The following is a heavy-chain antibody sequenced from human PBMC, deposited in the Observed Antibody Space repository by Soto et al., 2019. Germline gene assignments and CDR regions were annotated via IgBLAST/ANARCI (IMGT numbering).Heavy chain of an antibody. CDR1: GDSVSSNSAA. V-gene: IGHV6-1*01. J-gene: IGHJ5*02. CDR2: TYYRSKWYN. CDR3: AREGLGYCSRTSCSRDNWFDP. D-gene: IGHD2-2*01. Sequence: SQTLSLTCAISGDSVSSNSAAWNWIRQSPSGGLEWLGRTYYRSKWYNDYAVSVKSRITINPDTSKNQFSLQLNSVTPEDTAVYYCAREGLGYCSRTSCSRDNWFDPWGQGTLVTVS.